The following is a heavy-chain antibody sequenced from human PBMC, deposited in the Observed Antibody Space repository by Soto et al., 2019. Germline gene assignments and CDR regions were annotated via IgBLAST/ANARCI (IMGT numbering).Heavy chain of an antibody. CDR2: IYWDDDK. Sequence: QATLKESGPTVVKPTQTLTLTCTFSGFSLSISGVGVAWIHQPPGKALEWLAIIYWDDDKRYSSSLKSRLTITKDTPKNQVVLTMTNMDPVDTATYYCARISRVSPQSYGEFNTWGQGTMVTVSS. J-gene: IGHJ3*02. V-gene: IGHV2-5*02. CDR1: GFSLSISGVG. D-gene: IGHD4-17*01. CDR3: ARISRVSPQSYGEFNT.